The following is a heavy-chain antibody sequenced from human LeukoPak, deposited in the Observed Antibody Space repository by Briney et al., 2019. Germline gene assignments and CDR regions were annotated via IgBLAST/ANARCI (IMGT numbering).Heavy chain of an antibody. J-gene: IGHJ5*02. V-gene: IGHV4-59*08. Sequence: SETLSHTCTDPGGSTSSYNWSSIPQPPRKRLERIGHICYSGSTNSNPSLQSRVTISVDTSKNQFSLKLSSVTAADTAVYYCARRGSSGYARNWFDPWGQGTLVTVSS. CDR3: ARRGSSGYARNWFDP. D-gene: IGHD3-22*01. CDR2: ICYSGST. CDR1: GGSTSSYN.